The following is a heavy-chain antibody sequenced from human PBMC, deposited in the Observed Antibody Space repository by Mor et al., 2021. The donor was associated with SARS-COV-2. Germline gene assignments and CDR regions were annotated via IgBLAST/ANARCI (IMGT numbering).Heavy chain of an antibody. V-gene: IGHV3-23*01. D-gene: IGHD3-10*01. CDR3: AKDPTGSGSYGDWFDP. J-gene: IGHJ5*02. Sequence: VKGRFTISRDNSKNTLYLQMNSLRAEDTAVYYCAKDPTGSGSYGDWFDPWGQGTLVTV.